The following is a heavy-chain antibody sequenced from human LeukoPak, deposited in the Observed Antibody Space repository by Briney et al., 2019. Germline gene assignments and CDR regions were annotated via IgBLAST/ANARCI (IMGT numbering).Heavy chain of an antibody. Sequence: PSETPSLTCAVYGGSFSGYYWSWIRQPPGKGLERIGEINHSGSTNYNPSLKSRVTISVDTSKNQFSLKLSSVTAADTAVYYCARTRPGYSYGYSGGTCFDYWGQGTLVTVSS. D-gene: IGHD5-18*01. CDR3: ARTRPGYSYGYSGGTCFDY. J-gene: IGHJ4*02. CDR1: GGSFSGYY. CDR2: INHSGST. V-gene: IGHV4-34*01.